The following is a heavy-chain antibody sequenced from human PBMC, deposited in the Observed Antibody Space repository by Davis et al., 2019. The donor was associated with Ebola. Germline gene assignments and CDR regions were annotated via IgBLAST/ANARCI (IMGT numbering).Heavy chain of an antibody. Sequence: PGGSLRLSCAASGFSFSSYWMSWVRQAPGKGLEWVANIKQDGNEDYYVGSVRGRFTISRDNAMYSLYLQMNSLRAEDSAMYYCATAGNNDYNSLAFDIWGQGTMVTVSS. CDR1: GFSFSSYW. CDR3: ATAGNNDYNSLAFDI. D-gene: IGHD5-24*01. V-gene: IGHV3-7*01. CDR2: IKQDGNED. J-gene: IGHJ3*02.